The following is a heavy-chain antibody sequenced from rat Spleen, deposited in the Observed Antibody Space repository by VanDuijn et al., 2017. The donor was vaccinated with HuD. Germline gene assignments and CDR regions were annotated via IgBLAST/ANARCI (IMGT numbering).Heavy chain of an antibody. CDR3: AREGNSGYDY. J-gene: IGHJ2*01. CDR1: GFTFSNYD. CDR2: ISTGGGNT. D-gene: IGHD4-3*01. V-gene: IGHV5S23*01. Sequence: EVQLVESGGDLVQPGRSLKLSCAASGFTFSNYDMAWVRQAPTKGLEWVASISTGGGNTYYRDSVKGRFTISRDNAKSTLYLQMNSLRSEDTATYYCAREGNSGYDYWGQGVMVTVSS.